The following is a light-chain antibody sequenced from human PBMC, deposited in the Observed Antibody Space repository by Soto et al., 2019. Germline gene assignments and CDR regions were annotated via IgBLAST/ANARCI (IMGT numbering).Light chain of an antibody. J-gene: IGKJ1*01. V-gene: IGKV1-5*03. CDR2: KAS. Sequence: DIPMTQSPSTLSGSVGDRVTITCRASQTISSWLAWYQQKPGKAPKLLIYKASTLTSGVPSRFSRSGSGTEFTLTISSLQPDDFATYYCQHYNSYSEAFGQGTKVELK. CDR3: QHYNSYSEA. CDR1: QTISSW.